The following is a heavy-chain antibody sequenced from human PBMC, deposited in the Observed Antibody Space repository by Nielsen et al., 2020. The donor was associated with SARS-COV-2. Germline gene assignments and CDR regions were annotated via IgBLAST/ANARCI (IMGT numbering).Heavy chain of an antibody. CDR1: GDSVSSNSAA. Sequence: SQTLSLTCAISGDSVSSNSAAWNWIRQSPSRGLEWLGRTYYRSKWYNDYAVSVKSRITINPDTSKNQSSLQLNSVTPEDTAVYYCARVVNVYSSSTPVYYYYYYGMDVWGQGTTVTVSS. D-gene: IGHD6-6*01. J-gene: IGHJ6*02. V-gene: IGHV6-1*01. CDR3: ARVVNVYSSSTPVYYYYYYGMDV. CDR2: TYYRSKWYN.